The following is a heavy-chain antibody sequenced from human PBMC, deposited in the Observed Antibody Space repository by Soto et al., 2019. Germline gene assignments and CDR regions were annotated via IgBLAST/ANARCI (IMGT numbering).Heavy chain of an antibody. CDR3: AKSRQGYENYDFDY. Sequence: GGSLRLSCAASGFTFRTYDMTWVRQAPGQGLEWVSSISGGGTTTYYADSVKGRFTISRDNSNSTLYLQMNSLRAEDTAVYYCAKSRQGYENYDFDYWGQGALVTVSS. J-gene: IGHJ4*02. CDR1: GFTFRTYD. CDR2: ISGGGTTT. V-gene: IGHV3-23*01. D-gene: IGHD1-7*01.